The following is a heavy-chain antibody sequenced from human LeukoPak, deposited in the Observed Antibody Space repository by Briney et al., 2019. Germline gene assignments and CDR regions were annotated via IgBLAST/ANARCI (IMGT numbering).Heavy chain of an antibody. D-gene: IGHD3-22*01. V-gene: IGHV3-23*01. J-gene: IGHJ5*02. CDR2: ISGSGGST. CDR3: AKDYYDSSGRWFDP. Sequence: PGGSLRLSCAASGFTFSSYSMNWVRQAPGKGLEWVSAISGSGGSTYYADSVKGRFTISRDNSKNTLYLQMNSLRAEDTAVYYCAKDYYDSSGRWFDPWGQGTLVTVSS. CDR1: GFTFSSYS.